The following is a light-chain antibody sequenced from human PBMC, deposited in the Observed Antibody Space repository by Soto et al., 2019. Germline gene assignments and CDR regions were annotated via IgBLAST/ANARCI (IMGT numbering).Light chain of an antibody. V-gene: IGLV2-14*01. J-gene: IGLJ2*01. CDR1: NNYVGGYDY. CDR2: EVT. Sequence: QSALTQPASVSGSPGQSITISCSETNNYVGGYDYVSWFQQHPGKAPKLMIYEVTYRPSGVSNRFSGSKSGNTASLTISGLQAEDEADYYCSSYTSRSTLVFGGGTKLTVL. CDR3: SSYTSRSTLV.